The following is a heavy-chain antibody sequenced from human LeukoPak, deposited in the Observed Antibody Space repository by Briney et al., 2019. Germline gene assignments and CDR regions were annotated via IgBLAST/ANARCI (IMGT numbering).Heavy chain of an antibody. CDR2: ISWNSGSI. CDR1: GFAFDDYA. D-gene: IGHD4-17*01. Sequence: GRSLRLSWAASGFAFDDYAMHWVRQAPGKGLEWVSGISWNSGSIGYADSVKGRFTISRDNAKNSLYLQMNSLRAEDTALYYCAKGLYSADYGDYSNYFDYWGQGTLVTVSS. CDR3: AKGLYSADYGDYSNYFDY. V-gene: IGHV3-9*01. J-gene: IGHJ4*02.